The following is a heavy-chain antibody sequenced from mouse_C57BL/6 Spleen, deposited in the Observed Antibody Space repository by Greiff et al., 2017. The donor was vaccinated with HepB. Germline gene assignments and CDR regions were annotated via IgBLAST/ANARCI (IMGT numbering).Heavy chain of an antibody. D-gene: IGHD1-1*01. CDR1: GFTFSDYY. CDR3: ARYYGSSYEYFDV. CDR2: INYDGSST. J-gene: IGHJ1*03. Sequence: EVKLVESEGGLVQPGSSMKLSCTASGFTFSDYYMAWVRQVPEKGLEWVANINYDGSSTYYLDSLKSRFIISRDNAKNILYLQMSSLKSEDTATYYCARYYGSSYEYFDVWGTGTTVTVSS. V-gene: IGHV5-16*01.